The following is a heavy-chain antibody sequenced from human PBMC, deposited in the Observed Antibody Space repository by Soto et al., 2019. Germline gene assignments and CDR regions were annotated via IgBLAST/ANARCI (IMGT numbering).Heavy chain of an antibody. D-gene: IGHD6-19*01. Sequence: GGSLRLSSAASGFTFDYYAMHWVRQSPGKGLEWVSGISWNSGSIGYADSVKGRFTISRDNAKNSLYLQMNSLRAEDTALYYCAKDSVGVAGTYFDYWGQGTLVTVSS. CDR2: ISWNSGSI. CDR1: GFTFDYYA. CDR3: AKDSVGVAGTYFDY. V-gene: IGHV3-9*01. J-gene: IGHJ4*02.